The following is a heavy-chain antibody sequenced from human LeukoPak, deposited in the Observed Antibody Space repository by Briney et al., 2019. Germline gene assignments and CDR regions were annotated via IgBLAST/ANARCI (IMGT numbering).Heavy chain of an antibody. D-gene: IGHD1-7*01. CDR1: GFTFSSYG. CDR2: ISYDGSNK. J-gene: IGHJ4*02. CDR3: ARSNLGITGTNYYFDY. Sequence: GGSLRLSCAASGFTFSSYGMHWVRQAPGKGLEWVAVISYDGSNKYYADSVKGRFTISRDNSKNTLYLQMSSLRAEDTAVYYCARSNLGITGTNYYFDYWGQGTLVTVSS. V-gene: IGHV3-30*03.